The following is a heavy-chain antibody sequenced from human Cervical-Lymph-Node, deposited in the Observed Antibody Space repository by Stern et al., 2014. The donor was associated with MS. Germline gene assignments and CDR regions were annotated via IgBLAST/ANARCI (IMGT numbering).Heavy chain of an antibody. V-gene: IGHV1-18*01. D-gene: IGHD4-17*01. Sequence: QMQLVQSGAEVKKPGASVKVSCKASGYTFTSYGISWVRQAPGQGLEWMGWISAYNGNTNYAQKLQGRVTMTTDTSTSTAYMELRSLRSDDTAVYYCARDLPGWYGDLQSEADYFDYWGQGTLVTVSS. CDR2: ISAYNGNT. CDR1: GYTFTSYG. J-gene: IGHJ4*02. CDR3: ARDLPGWYGDLQSEADYFDY.